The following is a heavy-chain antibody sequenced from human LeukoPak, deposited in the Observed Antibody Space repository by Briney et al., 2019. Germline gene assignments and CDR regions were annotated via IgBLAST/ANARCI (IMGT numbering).Heavy chain of an antibody. J-gene: IGHJ3*02. Sequence: ASVKVSCKASGYTFTSYDINWVRQATGQGLEWMGWMNPNSGNTGYAQKFQGRVTMTRNTFISTAYMELSSLRSEDTAVYYCARDFGLNYGLDIWGQGTMVTVSS. CDR2: MNPNSGNT. D-gene: IGHD1-7*01. CDR3: ARDFGLNYGLDI. CDR1: GYTFTSYD. V-gene: IGHV1-8*01.